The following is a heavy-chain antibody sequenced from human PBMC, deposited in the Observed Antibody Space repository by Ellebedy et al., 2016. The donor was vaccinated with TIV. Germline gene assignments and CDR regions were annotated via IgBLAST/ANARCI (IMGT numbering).Heavy chain of an antibody. Sequence: GESLKISCAASGFTLRSYWMNWVRQAPGKGLEWVANIKPVSSEINHADSVKGRFTISRDNAKNSLYLQMNNLRAEDTAVYYCVRDKYTMNRFDPWGQGTLVTVSS. CDR3: VRDKYTMNRFDP. J-gene: IGHJ5*02. CDR1: GFTLRSYW. D-gene: IGHD3-10*01. CDR2: IKPVSSEI. V-gene: IGHV3-7*01.